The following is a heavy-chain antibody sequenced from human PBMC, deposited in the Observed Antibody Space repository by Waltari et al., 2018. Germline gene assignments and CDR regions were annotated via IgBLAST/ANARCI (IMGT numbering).Heavy chain of an antibody. CDR2: VSGSGGST. J-gene: IGHJ4*02. Sequence: EVQLVESGGGLVQPGGSLRLSCAASGFTFRRYAMSWVRQAPGKGLEWGSGVSGSGGSTYYADSVKGRFTISRDNSKNTLYLQMNSLRAEDTAVYYCASTYSGSYDYWGQGTLVTVSS. D-gene: IGHD1-26*01. CDR1: GFTFRRYA. CDR3: ASTYSGSYDY. V-gene: IGHV3-23*04.